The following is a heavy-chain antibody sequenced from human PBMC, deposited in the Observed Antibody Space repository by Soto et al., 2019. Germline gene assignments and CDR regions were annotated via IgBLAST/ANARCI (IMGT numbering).Heavy chain of an antibody. V-gene: IGHV3-30*18. J-gene: IGHJ6*02. Sequence: QVQLVEPGGGVVQPGRSLRLSCAASGFTFSSYGMHWVRQAPGKGLEWAAVISYDGSNKYYADSVKGRFTISRDNSKNTLYLQMNSLRAEDTAVYYCANLDTVTTIGYYGMDVWGQGTTVTVSS. CDR2: ISYDGSNK. CDR3: ANLDTVTTIGYYGMDV. CDR1: GFTFSSYG. D-gene: IGHD4-17*01.